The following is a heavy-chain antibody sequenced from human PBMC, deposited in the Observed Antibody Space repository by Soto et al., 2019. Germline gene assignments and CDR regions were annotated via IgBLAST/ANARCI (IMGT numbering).Heavy chain of an antibody. D-gene: IGHD2-15*01. V-gene: IGHV4-59*01. Sequence: PSETLSLTCTVSGGSISSYDWSWIRQPPGKGLEWIGYIYYSGSTNYNPSLKSRVTISVDTSKNQFSLKLSSVTAADTAVYYCARDMGCSGGSCYNDAFDIWGQGTMVTVSS. CDR2: IYYSGST. CDR3: ARDMGCSGGSCYNDAFDI. CDR1: GGSISSYD. J-gene: IGHJ3*02.